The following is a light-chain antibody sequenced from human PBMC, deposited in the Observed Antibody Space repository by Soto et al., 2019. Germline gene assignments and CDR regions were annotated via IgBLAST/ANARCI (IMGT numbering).Light chain of an antibody. CDR3: QQYNSYSPFT. J-gene: IGKJ3*01. V-gene: IGKV3D-15*01. CDR2: GAS. Sequence: EIVMTQSPDTLSVSPGERAALSCRTSQSVSRALAWYQQKPGQAPRLLIYGASTRATGIPARFSGSGSGTEFTLTISSLQSEDFAVYYCQQYNSYSPFTFGPGTKVDIK. CDR1: QSVSRA.